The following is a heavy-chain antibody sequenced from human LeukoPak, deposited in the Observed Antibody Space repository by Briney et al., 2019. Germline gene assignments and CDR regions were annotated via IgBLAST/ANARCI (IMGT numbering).Heavy chain of an antibody. Sequence: ASVKVSCKASGYTFTSYDINWVRQATGQGLEWMGWISAYNGNTNYAQKFQGRVTITADESTSTAYMELSSLRSEDTAVYYCARDLEPGYSSGWYPSGYWGQGTLVTVSS. D-gene: IGHD6-19*01. V-gene: IGHV1-18*01. CDR2: ISAYNGNT. CDR1: GYTFTSYD. CDR3: ARDLEPGYSSGWYPSGY. J-gene: IGHJ4*02.